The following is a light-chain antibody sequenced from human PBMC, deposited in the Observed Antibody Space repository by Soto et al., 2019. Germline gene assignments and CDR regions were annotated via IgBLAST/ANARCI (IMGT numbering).Light chain of an antibody. CDR3: QQHSHWPPWT. CDR1: QNVRTF. Sequence: EAVLTQSPATVSLSPGERATLSCRASQNVRTFLDWYQQKPGQAPRLLIYGASNRATGIPARFSGSGSGTDFTLTISSLEPEDFAVYYCQQHSHWPPWTFGQGTRLEI. CDR2: GAS. V-gene: IGKV3-11*01. J-gene: IGKJ5*01.